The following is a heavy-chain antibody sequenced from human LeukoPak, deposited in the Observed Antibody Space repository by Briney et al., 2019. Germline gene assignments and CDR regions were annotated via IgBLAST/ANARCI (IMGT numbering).Heavy chain of an antibody. D-gene: IGHD5-24*01. CDR2: IYYSGST. CDR3: ARLVEMATISDY. J-gene: IGHJ4*02. Sequence: SETLSLTCSVSGGFISGSSYFWGWIRQPPGKGLEWIGSIYYSGSTYYNPSLKSRVTISVDSSKNEYSLKRSFMTEEDAVVYCGARLVEMATISDYWGQGTLVTVSS. V-gene: IGHV4-39*01. CDR1: GGFISGSSYF.